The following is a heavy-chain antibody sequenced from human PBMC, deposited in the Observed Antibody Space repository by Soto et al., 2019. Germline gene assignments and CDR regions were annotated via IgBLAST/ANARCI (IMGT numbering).Heavy chain of an antibody. Sequence: GGSLRLSCAASGFTFSSYAMSWVRQAPGKGLEWVSAISGSGGSTYYADSVKGRFTISRDNSKNTLYLQMNSLRAEDTAVYYCAKDPRGYDSVWSPYYFDYWGQGTLVTVSS. CDR2: ISGSGGST. CDR3: AKDPRGYDSVWSPYYFDY. J-gene: IGHJ4*02. D-gene: IGHD5-12*01. V-gene: IGHV3-23*01. CDR1: GFTFSSYA.